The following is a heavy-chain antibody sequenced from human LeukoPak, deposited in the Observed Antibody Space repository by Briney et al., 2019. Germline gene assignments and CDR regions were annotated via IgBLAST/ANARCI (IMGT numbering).Heavy chain of an antibody. CDR3: ARDSSGYYPTWAFDI. V-gene: IGHV1-3*01. J-gene: IGHJ3*02. CDR2: INAGNGNT. CDR1: GYSFTRYG. D-gene: IGHD3-22*01. Sequence: ASVKVSCKASGYSFTRYGISWVRQAPGQRLEWMGWINAGNGNTKYSQKFQGRVTITRDTSASTAYMELSSLRSEDTAVYYCARDSSGYYPTWAFDIWGQGTMVTVSS.